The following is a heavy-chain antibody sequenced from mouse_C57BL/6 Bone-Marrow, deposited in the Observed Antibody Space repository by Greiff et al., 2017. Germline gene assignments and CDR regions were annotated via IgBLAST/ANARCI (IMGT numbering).Heavy chain of an antibody. CDR3: ARPTEYYYYARDY. V-gene: IGHV1-55*01. CDR1: GYTFTSYW. CDR2: IYPGSGST. D-gene: IGHD1-1*01. Sequence: QVQLQQSGAELVKPGASVKMSCKASGYTFTSYWITWVKQRPGQGLEWIGDIYPGSGSTNYNEKFKSKATLTVDTSSSTAYMQLSSLTSEDSAVYYCARPTEYYYYARDYWGQGTSVTVSS. J-gene: IGHJ4*01.